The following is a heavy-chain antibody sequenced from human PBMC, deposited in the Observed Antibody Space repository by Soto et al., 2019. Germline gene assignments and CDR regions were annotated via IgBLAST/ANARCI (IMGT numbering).Heavy chain of an antibody. D-gene: IGHD3-3*01. CDR1: GFTFSSYA. V-gene: IGHV3-23*01. Sequence: EVQLLESGGGLVQPGGSLRLSCAASGFTFSSYAMTWVRQAPGKGLEWVSAISGSGACTYYADSVKGRLTISRDDSENTLYLQMNSLSAEDTAVYYCARGEGLRFWEGGSDFWGQGTLVTVSS. CDR2: ISGSGACT. CDR3: ARGEGLRFWEGGSDF. J-gene: IGHJ4*02.